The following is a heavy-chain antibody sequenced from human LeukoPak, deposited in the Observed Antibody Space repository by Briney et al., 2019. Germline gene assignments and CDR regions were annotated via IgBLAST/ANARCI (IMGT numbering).Heavy chain of an antibody. J-gene: IGHJ6*02. CDR3: ARDLPNYYDSSGYYLYGMDV. D-gene: IGHD3-22*01. CDR1: GFAFSSYS. V-gene: IGHV3-21*01. Sequence: GGSLRLSCAASGFAFSSYSMNWVRQAPGKGLEWVSSISSSSSYIYYADSVKGRFTVSRDNAKNSLYLQMNSLRAEDTAVYYCARDLPNYYDSSGYYLYGMDVWGQGTTVTVSS. CDR2: ISSSSSYI.